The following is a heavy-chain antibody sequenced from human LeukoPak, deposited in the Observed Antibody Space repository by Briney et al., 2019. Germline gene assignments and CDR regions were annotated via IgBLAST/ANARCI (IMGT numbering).Heavy chain of an antibody. D-gene: IGHD4-11*01. Sequence: GGSLRLSCAASGFTFSHYSMNWVRQAPGKGLEWVSSMSINSGLIYYADSVKGRFTISSDNVKNSLYLQMNSLRAEDTAVYYCAREFDYSTSGAGYWGQGTLVTVSS. CDR1: GFTFSHYS. J-gene: IGHJ4*02. CDR3: AREFDYSTSGAGY. V-gene: IGHV3-21*01. CDR2: MSINSGLI.